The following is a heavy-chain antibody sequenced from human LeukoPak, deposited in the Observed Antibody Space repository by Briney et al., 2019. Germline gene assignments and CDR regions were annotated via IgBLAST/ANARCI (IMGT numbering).Heavy chain of an antibody. Sequence: ASVKVSCKASGYTFTGYYIHWVRQAPGQGLEWMGWINPNSGGTNYAQKFQGRVTMTRDTSISTAYMELSRLGSDDTAVYYCARSYSSSWYDMSAFDIWGQGTMVTVSS. CDR2: INPNSGGT. CDR1: GYTFTGYY. J-gene: IGHJ3*02. D-gene: IGHD6-13*01. V-gene: IGHV1-2*02. CDR3: ARSYSSSWYDMSAFDI.